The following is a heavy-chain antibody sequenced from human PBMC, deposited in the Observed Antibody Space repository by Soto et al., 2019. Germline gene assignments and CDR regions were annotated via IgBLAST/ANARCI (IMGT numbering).Heavy chain of an antibody. Sequence: PSETLSLTCTVSGASISSYYWSWIRQPPGTGLEWIGYVSYSGYPAYNPSLNSRVTISVDTSKNQFSLKLTSVTAADTALYYCARHYSSDPFYCWGQGTLVTVSS. CDR2: VSYSGYP. V-gene: IGHV4-59*08. CDR3: ARHYSSDPFYC. J-gene: IGHJ4*02. D-gene: IGHD2-15*01. CDR1: GASISSYY.